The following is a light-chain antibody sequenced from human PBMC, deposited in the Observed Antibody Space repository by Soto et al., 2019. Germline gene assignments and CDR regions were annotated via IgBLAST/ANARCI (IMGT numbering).Light chain of an antibody. CDR3: QQYCCTPPLT. V-gene: IGKV3-20*01. J-gene: IGKJ4*01. CDR1: QRISTSY. CDR2: ATS. Sequence: EIVLPQSPGILSLSPGERATLSCRASQRISTSYLGWYQQKPGQSPRLLIFATSTRATGTPDRLTGTGSGTDFTLTISRLEPEDSAVYYCQQYCCTPPLTFGGGTKVEI.